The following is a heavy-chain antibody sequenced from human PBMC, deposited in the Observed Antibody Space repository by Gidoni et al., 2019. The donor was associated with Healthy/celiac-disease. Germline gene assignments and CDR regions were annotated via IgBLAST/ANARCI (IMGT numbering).Heavy chain of an antibody. J-gene: IGHJ5*02. V-gene: IGHV3-23*01. Sequence: EVQLLEAGGGLVQPGGSLRLSCAASGFTFSSYAMSWVRQAPGKGLEWVSAISGSGGSTYYADSVKGRFTISRDNSKNTLYLQMNSLRAEDTAVYYCAKNRDFWSGYNWFDPWGQGTLVTVSS. CDR2: ISGSGGST. D-gene: IGHD3-3*01. CDR3: AKNRDFWSGYNWFDP. CDR1: GFTFSSYA.